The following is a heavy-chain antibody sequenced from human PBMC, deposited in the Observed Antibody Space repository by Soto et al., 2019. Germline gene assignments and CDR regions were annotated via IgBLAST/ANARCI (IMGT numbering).Heavy chain of an antibody. Sequence: ASVKVSCKASGYTFTSYGISWVRQAPGQGLEWMGWISAYNGNTNYAQKLQGRGTMTTNTSTSTAYIELRSLRSADTAVYYFSRDECRSTSFYHYYGMDVWGQGTTVTVSS. D-gene: IGHD2-2*01. J-gene: IGHJ6*02. CDR2: ISAYNGNT. CDR1: GYTFTSYG. V-gene: IGHV1-18*01. CDR3: SRDECRSTSFYHYYGMDV.